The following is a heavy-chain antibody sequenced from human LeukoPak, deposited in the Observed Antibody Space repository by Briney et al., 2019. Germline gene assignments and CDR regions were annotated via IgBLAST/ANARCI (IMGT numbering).Heavy chain of an antibody. CDR1: GFTFSSYA. V-gene: IGHV3-30-3*01. CDR3: ARDHRGVRDYFDY. J-gene: IGHJ4*02. CDR2: MSYDGSNK. Sequence: GRSLRLSCAASGFTFSSYAMHWVRQAPGKGLEWVAVMSYDGSNKYYADSVKGRFTISRDNSKNTLYLQMNSLRAEDTAVYYCARDHRGVRDYFDYWGQGTLVTVSS. D-gene: IGHD3-10*01.